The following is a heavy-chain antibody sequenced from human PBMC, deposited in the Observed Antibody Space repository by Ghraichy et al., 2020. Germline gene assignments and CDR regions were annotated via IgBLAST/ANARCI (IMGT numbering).Heavy chain of an antibody. Sequence: GGSLRLSCAASGFTFSSYGMHWVRQAPGKGLEWVAVIWYDGSNKYYADSVKGRFTISRDNSKNTLYLQMNSLRAEDTAVYYCARDHCGGDCYCLDYWGQGTLVTVSS. CDR3: ARDHCGGDCYCLDY. D-gene: IGHD2-21*02. J-gene: IGHJ4*02. V-gene: IGHV3-33*01. CDR1: GFTFSSYG. CDR2: IWYDGSNK.